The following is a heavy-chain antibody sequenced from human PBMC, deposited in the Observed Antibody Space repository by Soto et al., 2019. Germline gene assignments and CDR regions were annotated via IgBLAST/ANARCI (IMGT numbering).Heavy chain of an antibody. CDR2: IIPIFGTA. D-gene: IGHD5-18*01. Sequence: QVQLVQSGAEVKKPGSSVKVSCKASGGTFSSYAISWVRQAPGQGLEWMGGIIPIFGTANYAQKFQGRVTITADESTSTAYMELSSLISEDTAVYYCARIQRGYSYGTNYYYGMDVWGQGTTVTVSS. CDR1: GGTFSSYA. CDR3: ARIQRGYSYGTNYYYGMDV. J-gene: IGHJ6*02. V-gene: IGHV1-69*01.